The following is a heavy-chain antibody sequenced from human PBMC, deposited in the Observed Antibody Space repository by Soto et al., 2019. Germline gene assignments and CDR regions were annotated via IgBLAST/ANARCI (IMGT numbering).Heavy chain of an antibody. J-gene: IGHJ4*02. CDR3: ARTHSGSYYSVFNY. CDR2: IYRSGTT. D-gene: IGHD1-26*01. V-gene: IGHV4-38-2*01. Sequence: LSLTCVVSNFSISSGYYWGWIRQSPGKGLEWIASIYRSGTTSYNPSLKSRVTISVDPSKNQFSLMLTAVTAADTAVYYCARTHSGSYYSVFNYWGRGSLVTVSS. CDR1: NFSISSGYY.